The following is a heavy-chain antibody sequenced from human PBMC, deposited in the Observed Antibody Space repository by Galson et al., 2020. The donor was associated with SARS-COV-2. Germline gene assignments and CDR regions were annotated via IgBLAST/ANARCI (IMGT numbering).Heavy chain of an antibody. CDR3: GYGYSSSWYMG. J-gene: IGHJ4*02. V-gene: IGHV4-38-2*01. CDR2: IYHSGST. Sequence: SQTLSLTCPVSGYSISSGYYWGWIRQPPGKGLEWIGSIYHSGSTYYNPSLKSRVTISVDTSKNQFSLKLSSVTAADTAVYYCGYGYSSSWYMGWGQGTLVAVSS. D-gene: IGHD6-13*01. CDR1: GYSISSGYY.